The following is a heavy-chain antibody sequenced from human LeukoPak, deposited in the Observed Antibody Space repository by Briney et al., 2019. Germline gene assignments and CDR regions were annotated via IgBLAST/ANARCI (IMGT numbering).Heavy chain of an antibody. CDR1: GYTFSGYY. D-gene: IGHD3-10*01. CDR2: INPNSGGT. Sequence: ASVKVSCKASGYTFSGYYVHWVRQAPGQGVEWMGRINPNSGGTNYAQKFQGRVTMTRDTSIGTAYMELSSLTSDDTAVYYCARDGANKVRGVHYYYMDVWGKGTTVTVSS. J-gene: IGHJ6*03. V-gene: IGHV1-2*06. CDR3: ARDGANKVRGVHYYYMDV.